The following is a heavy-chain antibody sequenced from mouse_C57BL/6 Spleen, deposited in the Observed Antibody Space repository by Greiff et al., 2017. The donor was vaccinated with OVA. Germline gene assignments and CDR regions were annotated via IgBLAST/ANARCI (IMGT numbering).Heavy chain of an antibody. CDR3: AREGLGSFAY. CDR2: ISDGGSYT. V-gene: IGHV5-4*01. Sequence: DVKLVESGGGLVKPGGSLKLSCAASGFTFSSYAMSWVRQTPEKRLEWVATISDGGSYTYYPDNVKGRFTISRDNAKNNLYLQMSHLKSEDTAMYYCAREGLGSFAYWGQGTLVTVSA. CDR1: GFTFSSYA. D-gene: IGHD4-1*01. J-gene: IGHJ3*01.